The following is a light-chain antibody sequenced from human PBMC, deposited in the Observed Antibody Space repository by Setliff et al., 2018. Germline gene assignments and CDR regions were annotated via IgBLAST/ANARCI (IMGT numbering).Light chain of an antibody. V-gene: IGLV2-14*01. J-gene: IGLJ2*01. Sequence: SSDVGGYNYVSWYQQHPGKAPKLMIYEVINRPSGVSNRFSGSKSGNTASLTISGLQAEDEADYYCNSYTSSTTVVFGGGTKVTVL. CDR2: EVI. CDR1: SSDVGGYNY. CDR3: NSYTSSTTVV.